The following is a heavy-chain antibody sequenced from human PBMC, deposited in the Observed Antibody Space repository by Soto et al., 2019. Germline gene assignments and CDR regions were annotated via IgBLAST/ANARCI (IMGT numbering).Heavy chain of an antibody. Sequence: HLVQSGPEVKKPGASITVSCKTSGDTFTNFGLSWVRQAPGKGLEWMGWIATYNSNRNYAQKFQGRLTLTTNTSTSTAYMELKSLRYDEPAVYYCATVLRGVVNWFDSWGQGTLVTVSS. V-gene: IGHV1-18*01. CDR1: GDTFTNFG. CDR3: ATVLRGVVNWFDS. D-gene: IGHD3-10*01. CDR2: IATYNSNR. J-gene: IGHJ5*01.